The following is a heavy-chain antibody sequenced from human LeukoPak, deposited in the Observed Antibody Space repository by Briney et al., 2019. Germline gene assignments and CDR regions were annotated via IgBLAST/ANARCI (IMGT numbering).Heavy chain of an antibody. CDR3: ARVMGQYYDFWSGYYKGNSFDY. CDR1: GGSFSGYY. D-gene: IGHD3-3*01. J-gene: IGHJ4*02. CDR2: INLSGST. V-gene: IGHV4-34*01. Sequence: SETLSLTCAVYGGSFSGYYWSWIRQPPGKGLEWIGVINLSGSTNYNPSLKSRVTISVDTSKNQFSLKLSSVTAADTAVYYCARVMGQYYDFWSGYYKGNSFDYWGQGTLVTVSS.